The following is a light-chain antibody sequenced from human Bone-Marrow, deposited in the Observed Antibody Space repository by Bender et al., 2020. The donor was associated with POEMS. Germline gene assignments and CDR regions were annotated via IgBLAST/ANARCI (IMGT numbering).Light chain of an antibody. Sequence: QSALTQPASVSGSPGQSITISCAGTYIDVGGYDYVSWFQQHPGEAPKLIIYEVTKRPSGVPDRFSGSKSGNTASLTVSGLQAEDEADYYCSSYADINSLYVFFGGGTKLTVL. CDR1: YIDVGGYDY. CDR2: EVT. J-gene: IGLJ2*01. CDR3: SSYADINSLYVF. V-gene: IGLV2-8*01.